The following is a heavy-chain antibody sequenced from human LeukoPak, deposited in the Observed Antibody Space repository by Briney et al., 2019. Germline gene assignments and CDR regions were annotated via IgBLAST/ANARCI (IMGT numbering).Heavy chain of an antibody. D-gene: IGHD1-26*01. V-gene: IGHV3-43D*04. CDR1: GFIFDDYA. CDR2: ISWNGAST. J-gene: IGHJ2*01. CDR3: AKWETVNGYFDL. Sequence: PGGSLRLSCAASGFIFDDYAMHWVRQAPGKGLEWVPLISWNGASTFYADSVKGRFTISRDNSKNSLYLQMHSLRVEDTALYYCAKWETVNGYFDLWGRGTLVTVSS.